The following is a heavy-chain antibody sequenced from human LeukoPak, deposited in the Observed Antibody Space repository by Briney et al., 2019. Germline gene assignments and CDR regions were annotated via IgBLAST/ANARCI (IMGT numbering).Heavy chain of an antibody. CDR3: VRDGDKLFQH. V-gene: IGHV4-38-2*02. J-gene: IGHJ1*01. Sequence: SETLSLTCAVSGYSINSDYYWGWIRQPPGKGLEWIGHIYHSGNTNYNSSLKGRVTISVDTSKNQFSLNLRSVTAADTAVYCCVRDGDKLFQHWGQGTLVTVSS. CDR1: GYSINSDYY. D-gene: IGHD3-3*01. CDR2: IYHSGNT.